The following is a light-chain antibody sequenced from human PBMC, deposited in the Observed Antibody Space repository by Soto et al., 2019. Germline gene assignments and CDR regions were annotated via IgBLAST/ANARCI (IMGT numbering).Light chain of an antibody. J-gene: IGLJ1*01. V-gene: IGLV2-23*02. CDR3: CSYAGNTEV. CDR1: SSDVGSYNL. Sequence: QSALTQPASVSGSPGQSIIISCTGTSSDVGSYNLVSRYQQHPGKAPKLMIYEVSKRPSGVSNRFSGSKSGNTASLTISGLQAEDEADYYCCSYAGNTEVFGTGTKLTVL. CDR2: EVS.